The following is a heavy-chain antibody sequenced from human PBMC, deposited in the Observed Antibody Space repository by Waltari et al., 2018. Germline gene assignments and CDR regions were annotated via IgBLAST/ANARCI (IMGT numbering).Heavy chain of an antibody. CDR3: ARDHQGPYYYGMDV. V-gene: IGHV4-59*11. CDR1: GGSISSHY. CDR2: IYYSGST. Sequence: QVQLQESGPGLVKPSETLSLTCTVHGGSISSHYWSWIRQPPGKGLEWIGYIYYSGSTNYNPSLKSRVTISVDTSKNQFSLKLSSVIAADTAVYYCARDHQGPYYYGMDVWGQGTTVTVSS. J-gene: IGHJ6*02.